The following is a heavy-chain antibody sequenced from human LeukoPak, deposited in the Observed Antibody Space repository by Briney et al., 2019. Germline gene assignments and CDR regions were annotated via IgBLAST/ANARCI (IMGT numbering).Heavy chain of an antibody. Sequence: ASVKVSCKASGYTFTSYAMNWVRQAPGQGLEWMGWINTNTGNPTYAQGFTGRFVFSLDTSVSTAYLQISSLKAEDTAVYYCARATVTYYYYGMDVWGQGTTVTVSS. D-gene: IGHD4-4*01. CDR1: GYTFTSYA. CDR2: INTNTGNP. J-gene: IGHJ6*02. V-gene: IGHV7-4-1*02. CDR3: ARATVTYYYYGMDV.